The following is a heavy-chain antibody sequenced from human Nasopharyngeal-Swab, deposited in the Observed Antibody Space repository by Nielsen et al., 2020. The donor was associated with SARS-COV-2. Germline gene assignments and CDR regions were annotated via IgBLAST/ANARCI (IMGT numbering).Heavy chain of an antibody. CDR2: ISSSGSTI. CDR3: AKDGDYGDYVPKFDY. CDR1: GFTFSDYY. J-gene: IGHJ4*02. Sequence: GESLKISCAASGFTFSDYYMSWIRQAPGKGLEWVSYISSSGSTIYYADSVKGRFTISRDNSKNTLYLQMNSLRAEDTAVYYCAKDGDYGDYVPKFDYWGQGTLVTVSS. D-gene: IGHD4-17*01. V-gene: IGHV3-11*01.